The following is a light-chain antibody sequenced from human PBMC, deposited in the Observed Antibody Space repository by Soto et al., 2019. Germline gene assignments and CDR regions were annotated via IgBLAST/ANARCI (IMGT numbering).Light chain of an antibody. V-gene: IGKV1-5*03. J-gene: IGKJ4*01. Sequence: TQMTQSPSTLSASVGDSVSITCRASRDIGTWLAWFQQKPGRAPNLLIYRASTLARGVPSRFSGSGSGTEFTLTISSLQPDDFPTYYCHRHETYPLAFGGGTKVDI. CDR2: RAS. CDR3: HRHETYPLA. CDR1: RDIGTW.